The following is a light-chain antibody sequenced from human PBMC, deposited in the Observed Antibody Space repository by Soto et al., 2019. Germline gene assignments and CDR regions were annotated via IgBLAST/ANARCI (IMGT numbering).Light chain of an antibody. J-gene: IGLJ2*01. CDR2: LSSDGSH. Sequence: QSVLTQSPSASASLGASVKLTCTLSSGHSNYAIAWHQQQPEKGPRFLMSLSSDGSHTKGDGIPDRFSGSTSGAERYLTISSLQSEDEGDYYCQTWGTGIHVVFGGGTKLTVL. CDR3: QTWGTGIHVV. CDR1: SGHSNYA. V-gene: IGLV4-69*01.